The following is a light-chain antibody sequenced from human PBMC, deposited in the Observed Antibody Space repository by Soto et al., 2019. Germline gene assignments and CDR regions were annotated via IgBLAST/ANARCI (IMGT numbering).Light chain of an antibody. V-gene: IGKV3-20*01. J-gene: IGKJ1*01. CDR2: AAS. CDR1: QSISSTF. CDR3: QQYFSSWT. Sequence: EIVLTQSPGTLSLSPGERATLSGRASQSISSTFLAWYQHKPGQAPRVLIYAASRRATRIQDRFSCSGSGTDFTLTISILEPDDFALYYCQQYFSSWTFGQGTKVE.